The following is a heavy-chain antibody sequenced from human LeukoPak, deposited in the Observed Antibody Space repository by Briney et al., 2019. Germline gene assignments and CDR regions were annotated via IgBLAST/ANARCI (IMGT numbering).Heavy chain of an antibody. Sequence: GGSLRLSCAASGFAFSRHWMSWVRQAPGKGLEWVANMKEDGSQIYYVDPVKGRFSISRDNANNLVYLQMNSLRAEDTAVYYCARDPEGGACDYWGQGTLVTVSS. CDR3: ARDPEGGACDY. CDR2: MKEDGSQI. V-gene: IGHV3-7*01. D-gene: IGHD1-26*01. CDR1: GFAFSRHW. J-gene: IGHJ4*02.